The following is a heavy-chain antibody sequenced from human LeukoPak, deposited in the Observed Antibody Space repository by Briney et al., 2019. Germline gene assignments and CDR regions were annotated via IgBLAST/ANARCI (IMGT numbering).Heavy chain of an antibody. D-gene: IGHD6-19*01. Sequence: ASVKVSCKASGYTFTGYYMHWVRPAPGQGFEWMGWINPNSDGTNYAQKLRGRVTMTTDTSTSTAYMELRGLRSDDTAVYYCATGQVAAPEAFEYWGQGTL. V-gene: IGHV1-2*02. J-gene: IGHJ4*02. CDR2: INPNSDGT. CDR3: ATGQVAAPEAFEY. CDR1: GYTFTGYY.